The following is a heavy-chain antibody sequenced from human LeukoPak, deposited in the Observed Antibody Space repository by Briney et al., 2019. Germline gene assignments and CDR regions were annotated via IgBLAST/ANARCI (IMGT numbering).Heavy chain of an antibody. D-gene: IGHD6-19*01. J-gene: IGHJ3*02. CDR2: IYYSGST. CDR3: ARRHSSGWYRDAFDI. V-gene: IGHV4-59*01. CDR1: GGSITSYY. Sequence: SETLSLTCTVSGGSITSYYWSWIRQPPGKGLEWIGYIYYSGSTNYNPSLKSRVTISRDTSKNQLPLKLSSVTAADTAVYYCARRHSSGWYRDAFDIWGQGTMVTVSS.